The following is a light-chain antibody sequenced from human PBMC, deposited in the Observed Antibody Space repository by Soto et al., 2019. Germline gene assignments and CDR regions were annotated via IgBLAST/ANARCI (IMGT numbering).Light chain of an antibody. Sequence: DIQLTQSPSFLSASVGDRVTIPCRASQGINTYLAWYQQKPGKAPKLLIFAASTLQNGVPSRFSGSGAGTEFSITITSMPSDDFATYYSQQRNSYPITFGQGTLPEIK. CDR2: AAS. J-gene: IGKJ5*01. CDR3: QQRNSYPIT. V-gene: IGKV1-9*01. CDR1: QGINTY.